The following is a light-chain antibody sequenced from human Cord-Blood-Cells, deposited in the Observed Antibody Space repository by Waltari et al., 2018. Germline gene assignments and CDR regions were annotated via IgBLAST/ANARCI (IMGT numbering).Light chain of an antibody. V-gene: IGLV1-44*01. CDR1: STTLGRNT. CDR2: SNN. Sequence: QSVLTQPPPASGTPGQRVTISCSGSSTTLGRNTVNWYQQLPGTAPKLLIYSNNQRPSGVPDRFSGSKSGTSASLAISGLQSEDEADYYCAAWDDSLNGPVFGGGTKLTVL. J-gene: IGLJ2*01. CDR3: AAWDDSLNGPV.